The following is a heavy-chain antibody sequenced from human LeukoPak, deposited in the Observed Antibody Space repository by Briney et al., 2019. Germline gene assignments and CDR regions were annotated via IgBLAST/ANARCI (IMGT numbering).Heavy chain of an antibody. CDR2: IKQDGSEK. Sequence: GGSLRLSCAASGFAFSSYWMTWVRQAPGKGLEWVANIKQDGSEKYYVDSVTGRFTISRDNAKNSLYLQMNSLRADDSAVYYCARSGSAAGTLRGRNDYGGQGTLVTVSP. CDR3: ARSGSAAGTLRGRNDY. CDR1: GFAFSSYW. J-gene: IGHJ4*02. V-gene: IGHV3-7*01. D-gene: IGHD6-25*01.